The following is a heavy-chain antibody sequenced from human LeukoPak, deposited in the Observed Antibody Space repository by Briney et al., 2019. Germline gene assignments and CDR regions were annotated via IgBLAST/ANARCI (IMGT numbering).Heavy chain of an antibody. CDR1: GGSISSGGYY. V-gene: IGHV4-31*03. D-gene: IGHD3-10*01. Sequence: PSETLSLTCTVSGGSISSGGYYWSWIRQHPGKGLEWIGYIYYSGSTYYNPSLKSRVTISVDTSKNQFSLKLSSVTAADTAVYYCAGSGSYYKSLDFWGQGILVVVSS. J-gene: IGHJ4*02. CDR3: AGSGSYYKSLDF. CDR2: IYYSGST.